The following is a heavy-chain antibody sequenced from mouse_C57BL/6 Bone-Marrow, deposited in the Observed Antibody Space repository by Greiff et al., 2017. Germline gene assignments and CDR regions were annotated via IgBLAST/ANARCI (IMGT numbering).Heavy chain of an antibody. CDR3: ARDTTVVANAMDY. V-gene: IGHV1-19*01. D-gene: IGHD1-1*01. J-gene: IGHJ4*01. Sequence: VQLQQSGPVLVKPGASVQMSCKASGYTFTDYYMNWVKQSHGKSLEWIGVINPDNGGTSSNQKFKCKATLTVDKSSSTAYMELNSLTSEDSAVYYCARDTTVVANAMDYWGQGTSVTVSS. CDR2: INPDNGGT. CDR1: GYTFTDYY.